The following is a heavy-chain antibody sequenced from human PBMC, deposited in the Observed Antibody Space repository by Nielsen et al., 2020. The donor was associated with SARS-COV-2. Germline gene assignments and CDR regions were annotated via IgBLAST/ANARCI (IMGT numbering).Heavy chain of an antibody. Sequence: GESLKISCAASGFTFSDYYMSWIRQAPGKGLEWVSYISSSSSYTNYADSVKGRFTISRDNAKNSLYLQMNSLGAEDTAVYYCARDPPYGSGRWSDYWGQGTLVTVSS. CDR3: ARDPPYGSGRWSDY. V-gene: IGHV3-11*06. CDR1: GFTFSDYY. J-gene: IGHJ4*02. D-gene: IGHD3-10*01. CDR2: ISSSSSYT.